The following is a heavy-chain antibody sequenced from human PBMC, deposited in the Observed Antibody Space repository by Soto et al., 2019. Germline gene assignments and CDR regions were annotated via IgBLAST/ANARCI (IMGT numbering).Heavy chain of an antibody. CDR3: ARARACGGDWYLIAY. J-gene: IGHJ4*02. D-gene: IGHD2-21*02. V-gene: IGHV1-46*01. CDR2: MNPSGGRT. Sequence: QVLLVQSGAEVTRPGASVKVSCTASGYTFTSYYMHWVRQAPGQGLGWMGMMNPSGGRTKYAQICKCSVTLTRATSTPTGDVELRSLTHADTTTYCYARARACGGDWYLIAYWGQGTEVTVSS. CDR1: GYTFTSYY.